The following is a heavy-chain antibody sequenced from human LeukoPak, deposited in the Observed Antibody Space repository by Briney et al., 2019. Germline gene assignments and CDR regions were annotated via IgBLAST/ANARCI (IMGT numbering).Heavy chain of an antibody. Sequence: ASVTLSFTASGYTFTVYYMHWVRQRPGQGLEWMGWINPNSGGTNYAQKFQGRVTMTRDTAISTAYMELSRLRSDDTAAYYCARVRGQQWLVHVLSDDAFDIWGQGTMVTVSS. D-gene: IGHD6-19*01. CDR3: ARVRGQQWLVHVLSDDAFDI. CDR1: GYTFTVYY. CDR2: INPNSGGT. J-gene: IGHJ3*02. V-gene: IGHV1-2*02.